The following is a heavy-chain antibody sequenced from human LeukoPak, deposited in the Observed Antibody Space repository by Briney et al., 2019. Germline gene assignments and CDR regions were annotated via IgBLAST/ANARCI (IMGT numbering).Heavy chain of an antibody. D-gene: IGHD1-26*01. Sequence: GASVKVSCKASGYTFTSYHINWVRQAPGQGLEWMGWISVYNGYTEFAQKFQGRATMTTDTSTRTTYMELRGLRSDDTAAYYCARDSGWELKQYYFDHWGQGTLVTVSS. J-gene: IGHJ4*02. CDR1: GYTFTSYH. V-gene: IGHV1-18*01. CDR3: ARDSGWELKQYYFDH. CDR2: ISVYNGYT.